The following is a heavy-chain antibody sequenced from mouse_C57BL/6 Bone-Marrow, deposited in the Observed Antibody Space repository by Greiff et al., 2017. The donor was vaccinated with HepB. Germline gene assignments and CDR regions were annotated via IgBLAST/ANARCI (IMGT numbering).Heavy chain of an antibody. Sequence: QVQLQQPGAELVRPGSSVKLSCKASGYTFTSYWMHWVKQRPIQGLEWIGNIDPSDSETHYNQKFKDKATLTVDKSSSTAYMQLSSLTSEDSAVYYWASRSMITKEKDYAMDYWGQGTSVTVSS. V-gene: IGHV1-52*01. CDR3: ASRSMITKEKDYAMDY. J-gene: IGHJ4*01. CDR1: GYTFTSYW. D-gene: IGHD2-4*01. CDR2: IDPSDSET.